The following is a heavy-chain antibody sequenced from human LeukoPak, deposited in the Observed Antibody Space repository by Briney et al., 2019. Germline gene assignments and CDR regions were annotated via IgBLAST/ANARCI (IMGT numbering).Heavy chain of an antibody. CDR3: AKTRLQHSSGPPFDY. Sequence: PGGSLRLSCAASGFTFSSYGMHWVRQAPGKGLEWVAVISYDGSNKYYADSVKGRFTISRDNSKNTLYLQMNSLRAEDTAVYYCAKTRLQHSSGPPFDYWGQGTLVTVSS. J-gene: IGHJ4*02. CDR1: GFTFSSYG. CDR2: ISYDGSNK. V-gene: IGHV3-30*18. D-gene: IGHD6-19*01.